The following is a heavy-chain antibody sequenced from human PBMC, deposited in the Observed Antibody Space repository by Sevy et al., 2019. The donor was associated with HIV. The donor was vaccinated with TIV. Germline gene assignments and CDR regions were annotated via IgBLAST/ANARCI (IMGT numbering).Heavy chain of an antibody. CDR1: GYTFSSYV. CDR2: IGAYNSNK. J-gene: IGHJ5*02. Sequence: ASVKVSCKATGYTFSSYVISWVRQAPAQGLDWLGGIGAYNSNKNYAQKFQGRLTMTTDTSTSTAYMELRSLRFDDTAVYYCARGISVVPTTGVWYHPWGQGTLVTVSS. D-gene: IGHD5-12*01. V-gene: IGHV1-18*01. CDR3: ARGISVVPTTGVWYHP.